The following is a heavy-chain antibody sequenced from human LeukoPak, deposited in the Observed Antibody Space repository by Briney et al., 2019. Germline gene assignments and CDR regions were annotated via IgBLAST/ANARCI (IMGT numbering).Heavy chain of an antibody. J-gene: IGHJ4*02. CDR2: FDPEDSET. V-gene: IGHV1-24*01. Sequence: ASVKVSCKVSGYTLTELSMHWVRQAPGKGLEWMGGFDPEDSETIYAQKFQGRVTMTEDTSTDTAYMELSSLRSGDTAVYYCVLASVLWSYYGLFDYWGQGTLVTVSS. D-gene: IGHD1-26*01. CDR3: VLASVLWSYYGLFDY. CDR1: GYTLTELS.